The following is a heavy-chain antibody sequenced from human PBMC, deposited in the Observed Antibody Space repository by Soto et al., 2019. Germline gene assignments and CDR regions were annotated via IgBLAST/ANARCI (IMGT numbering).Heavy chain of an antibody. J-gene: IGHJ6*02. CDR3: ARDKRWELRLDQHNGMDV. CDR2: ISSSSTYK. Sequence: GGSLRLSCAASGFTFSSHSMNWVRQAPGKGLEWVSSISSSSTYKYYADSVKGRFTIARDNAKNSLYLQMNSLRAEDTAVYYCARDKRWELRLDQHNGMDVWGQGTTVT. V-gene: IGHV3-21*01. CDR1: GFTFSSHS. D-gene: IGHD1-26*01.